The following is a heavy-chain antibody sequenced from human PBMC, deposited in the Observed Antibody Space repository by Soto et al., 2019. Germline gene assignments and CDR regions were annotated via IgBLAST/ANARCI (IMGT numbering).Heavy chain of an antibody. J-gene: IGHJ6*02. CDR2: ISGYNGDT. D-gene: IGHD2-2*01. CDR3: AKNGQLPYCYFSIDV. CDR1: GYTFTRYG. V-gene: IGHV1-18*01. Sequence: QGQLVQSGPEVKKPGASVKVSCKASGYTFTRYGISWVRQAPGQGLEWMGWISGYNGDTNYAQKVQGRVTMTIDTSTSTGYMEVRSVTSDDTAIYYCAKNGQLPYCYFSIDVWGQGTTVTVSS.